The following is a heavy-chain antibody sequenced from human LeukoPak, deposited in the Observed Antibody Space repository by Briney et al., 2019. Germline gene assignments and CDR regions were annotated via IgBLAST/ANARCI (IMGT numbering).Heavy chain of an antibody. Sequence: GGSLRLSCVASGFTVSNNYMSWVRQAPGKGLDWVSIIYSGGGTYYADSVKGRFTISRDSSKNTLYLKMNSLRAEDTAVYYCARGGNGPFDYWGQGTLVTVSS. D-gene: IGHD3-16*01. V-gene: IGHV3-53*01. CDR1: GFTVSNNY. CDR2: IYSGGGT. J-gene: IGHJ4*02. CDR3: ARGGNGPFDY.